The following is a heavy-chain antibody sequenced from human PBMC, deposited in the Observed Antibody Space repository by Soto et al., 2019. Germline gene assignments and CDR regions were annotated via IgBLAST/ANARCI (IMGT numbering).Heavy chain of an antibody. CDR1: GFTFSSYW. J-gene: IGHJ4*02. V-gene: IGHV3-7*03. CDR3: AGGPTVTISAN. D-gene: IGHD4-17*01. Sequence: SLRLSCAASGFTFSSYWMSWVRQAPGKGLEWVANIKQDGSEKYYVDSVKGRFTISRDNAKNSLYLQMNSLRSEDTAVYYCAGGPTVTISANWGQGTLVTVSS. CDR2: IKQDGSEK.